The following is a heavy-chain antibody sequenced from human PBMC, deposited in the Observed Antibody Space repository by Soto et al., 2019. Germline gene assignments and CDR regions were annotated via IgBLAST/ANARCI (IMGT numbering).Heavy chain of an antibody. CDR3: ASSAPNDFWSGYFDY. V-gene: IGHV3-7*01. Sequence: EVQLVESGGGLVQPGGSLRLSCAASGFTFSSYWMSWVRQAPGKGLEWVANIKQDGSEKYYVDSVKGRFTISRDNAKNSLYLQMNSLRAEDTAVYCCASSAPNDFWSGYFDYWGQGTLVTVSS. CDR1: GFTFSSYW. J-gene: IGHJ4*02. CDR2: IKQDGSEK. D-gene: IGHD3-3*01.